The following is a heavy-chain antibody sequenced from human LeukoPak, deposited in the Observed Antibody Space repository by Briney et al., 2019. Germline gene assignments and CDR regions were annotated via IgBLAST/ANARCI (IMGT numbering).Heavy chain of an antibody. CDR3: AREEAMITFGGVIVNSIDY. V-gene: IGHV1-69*05. D-gene: IGHD3-16*02. CDR2: IIPIFGTA. CDR1: GGTFSSYA. J-gene: IGHJ4*02. Sequence: GASVKVSCKASGGTFSSYAISWVRQAPGQGLEWMGRIIPIFGTANYAQKFQGRVTITTDESTSTAYMELSSLRSEDTAVYYCAREEAMITFGGVIVNSIDYWGQGTLVTVSS.